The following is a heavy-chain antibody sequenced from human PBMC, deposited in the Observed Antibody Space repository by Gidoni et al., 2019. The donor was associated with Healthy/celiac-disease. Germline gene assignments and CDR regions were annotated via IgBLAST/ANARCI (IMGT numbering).Heavy chain of an antibody. D-gene: IGHD3-10*01. J-gene: IGHJ3*02. CDR2: THYSGST. V-gene: IGHV4-61*01. CDR3: ARDRGPNDAFDI. CDR1: AGSVSSGSYY. Sequence: QVPLQASGPGLVTPSETLSLTCTVSAGSVSSGSYYWSWIRQPPGKGLEWSGYTHYSGSTNYNPSLKSRVTISVDTSKNQYSLKLSSVTAADTAVYYCARDRGPNDAFDIWGQGTMVTVSS.